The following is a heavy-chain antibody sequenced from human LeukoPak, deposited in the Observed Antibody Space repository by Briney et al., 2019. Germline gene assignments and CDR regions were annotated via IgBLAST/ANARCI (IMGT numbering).Heavy chain of an antibody. V-gene: IGHV1-2*02. J-gene: IGHJ4*02. D-gene: IGHD2-15*01. CDR1: GYTFTSYG. CDR2: INPNSGGT. CDR3: ARDGCSGGGCYRVFNF. Sequence: ASVKVSCKASGYTFTSYGISWVRQAPGQGLEWMGWINPNSGGTNYAQKFQGRVTMTRDTSISTAYMEVSRLRSDDTAVYYCARDGCSGGGCYRVFNFWGQGTLVTVSS.